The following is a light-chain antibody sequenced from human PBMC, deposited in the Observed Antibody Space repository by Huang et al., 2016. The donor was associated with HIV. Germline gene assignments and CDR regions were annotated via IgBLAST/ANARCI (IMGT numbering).Light chain of an antibody. V-gene: IGKV2-30*01. CDR2: KVS. J-gene: IGKJ1*01. Sequence: DVVMTQSPLSLPVTLGQPASISCRSSQSLVNSDGNTYLNWFQQRPGQSPRRLSYKVSNRDSGVPDRFSGSGSGTDFTLRINNVEAEDVGIYYCMQGTHWPPWTFGQGTKVEIK. CDR3: MQGTHWPPWT. CDR1: QSLVNSDGNTY.